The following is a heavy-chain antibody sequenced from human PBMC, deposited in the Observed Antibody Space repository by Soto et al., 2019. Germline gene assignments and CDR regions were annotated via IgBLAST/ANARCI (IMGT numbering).Heavy chain of an antibody. CDR2: FYDSGST. V-gene: IGHV4-61*01. D-gene: IGHD5-12*01. CDR3: GASAPPATNYYYAMDV. Sequence: PSGALSLTCAVSGGSVSSDSFYWIWIRRPPGKGLEWIGDFYDSGSTNYNPSLRSRVTMSVDTSKKQFSLKLSSVTAADTAVYYCGASAPPATNYYYAMDVWGQGTTVTVSS. J-gene: IGHJ6*02. CDR1: GGSVSSDSFY.